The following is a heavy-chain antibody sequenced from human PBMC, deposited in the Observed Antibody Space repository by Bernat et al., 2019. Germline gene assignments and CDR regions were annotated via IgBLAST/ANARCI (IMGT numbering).Heavy chain of an antibody. D-gene: IGHD3-10*01. CDR1: GYPISSGYY. J-gene: IGHJ6*03. Sequence: QVRLQESGPGLVKPSETLSLTCAVSGYPISSGYYWGWIRQPPGRGLECIASIFHSGPIYYNPSLKSRVTISVDTSKYQFSPKLTSVTAADTAVYYCAVYYGSGNYYAHYYYYMDVWGKGTTVTVSS. V-gene: IGHV4-38-2*01. CDR2: IFHSGPI. CDR3: AVYYGSGNYYAHYYYYMDV.